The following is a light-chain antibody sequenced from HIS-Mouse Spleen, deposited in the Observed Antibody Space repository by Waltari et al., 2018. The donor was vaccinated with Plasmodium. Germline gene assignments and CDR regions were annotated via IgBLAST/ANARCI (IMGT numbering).Light chain of an antibody. CDR1: QSVSSSY. Sequence: EIVLTQSPGTLSLSPGERDTLPCRASQSVSSSYLTWYQQKPGQAPRLLIDGASSRATGIPDRFSGSGSGTDFTLTISRLEPEDFAVYYCQQYGSSPYTFGQGTKLEIK. J-gene: IGKJ2*01. CDR2: GAS. CDR3: QQYGSSPYT. V-gene: IGKV3-20*01.